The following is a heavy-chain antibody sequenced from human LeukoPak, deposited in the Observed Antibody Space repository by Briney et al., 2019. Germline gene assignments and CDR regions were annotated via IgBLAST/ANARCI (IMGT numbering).Heavy chain of an antibody. Sequence: SETLSLTCTVSGGSISSSSYYWGWIRQPPGKGLEWIGSIYYSGSTYHNPSLKSRVTISVDTSKNQFSLKLSSVTAADTAVYYCARISSWEWESYYFDYWGQGTLVTVSS. CDR3: ARISSWEWESYYFDY. D-gene: IGHD1-26*01. J-gene: IGHJ4*02. V-gene: IGHV4-39*07. CDR1: GGSISSSSYY. CDR2: IYYSGST.